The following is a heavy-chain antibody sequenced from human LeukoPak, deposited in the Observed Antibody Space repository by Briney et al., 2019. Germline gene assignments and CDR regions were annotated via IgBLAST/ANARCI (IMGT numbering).Heavy chain of an antibody. CDR3: ASVIVATISVWFDP. CDR2: IYYSGST. Sequence: SETLSLTCTVSGGSISSSSYYWGWIRQPPGKGLEWIGSIYYSGSTYYNPSLKSRVTISVGTSKNQFSLKLSSVTAADTAVYYCASVIVATISVWFDPWGQGTLVTVSS. V-gene: IGHV4-39*01. CDR1: GGSISSSSYY. J-gene: IGHJ5*02. D-gene: IGHD5-12*01.